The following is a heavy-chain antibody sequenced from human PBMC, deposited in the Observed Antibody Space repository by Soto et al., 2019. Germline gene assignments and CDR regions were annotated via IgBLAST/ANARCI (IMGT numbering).Heavy chain of an antibody. J-gene: IGHJ6*02. CDR2: MYYTGST. Sequence: PSETLSLTCTVSDGSVSSGNYYWIWVRQPPGKGLEWIGYMYYTGSTNYNPSLKSRVTIAIDTSTNQFSLKLSSVTAADTAVYYCARGDYYYAMDVWGQGTTVTVSS. V-gene: IGHV4-61*01. CDR3: ARGDYYYAMDV. CDR1: DGSVSSGNYY.